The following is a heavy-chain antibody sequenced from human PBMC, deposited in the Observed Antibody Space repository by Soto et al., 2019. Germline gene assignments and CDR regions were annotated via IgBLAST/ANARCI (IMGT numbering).Heavy chain of an antibody. CDR3: AGGFPLWFDP. CDR2: INAGNGNT. CDR1: GYTFTSYV. J-gene: IGHJ5*02. Sequence: ASVKVSCKASGYTFTSYVIDWVRQAPGQRLEWMGWINAGNGNTKYSQKFQGRVTITRDTSASTAYMELSSLRSEDTAVYYCAGGFPLWFDPWGQGTLVTVSS. V-gene: IGHV1-3*01. D-gene: IGHD3-3*01.